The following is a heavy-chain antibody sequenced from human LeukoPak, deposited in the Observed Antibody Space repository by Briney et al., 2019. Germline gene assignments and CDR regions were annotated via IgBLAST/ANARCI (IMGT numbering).Heavy chain of an antibody. Sequence: ASETLSLTCAVYGGSFSGYYWSWIRQPPGKGLEWIGEINHSGSTNYNPSLKSRVTISVDTSKNQFSLKLSSVTAADTAVYYCARGRPTKLLWFGESRNWFDPWGQGTLVTVSS. CDR1: GGSFSGYY. V-gene: IGHV4-34*01. J-gene: IGHJ5*02. CDR2: INHSGST. D-gene: IGHD3-10*01. CDR3: ARGRPTKLLWFGESRNWFDP.